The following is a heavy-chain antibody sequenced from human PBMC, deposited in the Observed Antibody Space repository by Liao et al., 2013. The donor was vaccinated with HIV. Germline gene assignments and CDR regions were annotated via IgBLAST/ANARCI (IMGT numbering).Heavy chain of an antibody. CDR1: GGSISGYY. D-gene: IGHD3-22*01. Sequence: QVQLQESGPGLVKPSETLSLTCTISGGSISGYYWSWIRQPPGKGLEWIGSIYYRVSTNYNPSLKSRVTISVDTSKNQFSLKVSSVTAADTAMYYCARAVIGLYYFDYWGQGTLVTVSS. CDR2: IYYRVST. CDR3: ARAVIGLYYFDY. V-gene: IGHV4-59*01. J-gene: IGHJ4*02.